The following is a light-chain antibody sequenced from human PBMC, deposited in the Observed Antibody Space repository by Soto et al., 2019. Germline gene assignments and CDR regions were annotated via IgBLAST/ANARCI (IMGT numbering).Light chain of an antibody. J-gene: IGKJ5*01. Sequence: EVVMTQSPATLSVSPGEGATLSCRASQGIGDTLAWYQHKPGQTPRLLIYDAYNRATGIPPRFSGSGSGTDFTLTISSLEPEDSAVYYCQQRHMWPITFGQGTRLEIK. CDR3: QQRHMWPIT. CDR2: DAY. V-gene: IGKV3D-11*01. CDR1: QGIGDT.